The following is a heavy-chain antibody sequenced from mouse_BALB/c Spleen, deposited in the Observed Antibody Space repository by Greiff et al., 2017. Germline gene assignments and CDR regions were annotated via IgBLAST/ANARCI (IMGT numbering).Heavy chain of an antibody. CDR1: GFNIKDTY. V-gene: IGHV14-3*02. CDR2: IDPANGNT. Sequence: EVQVVESGAELVKPGASVKLSCTASGFNIKDTYMHWVKQRPEQGLEWIGRIDPANGNTKYDPKFQGKATITADTSSNTAYLQLSSLTSEDTAVYYCARSGGNPFADWGQGTLVTVSA. CDR3: ARSGGNPFAD. D-gene: IGHD1-1*02. J-gene: IGHJ3*01.